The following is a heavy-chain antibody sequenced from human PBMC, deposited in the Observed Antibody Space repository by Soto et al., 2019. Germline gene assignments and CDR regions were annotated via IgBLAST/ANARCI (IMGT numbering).Heavy chain of an antibody. V-gene: IGHV3-33*06. CDR1: GFTFSSYG. D-gene: IGHD3-10*01. CDR2: IWYDGSNK. Sequence: LRLSCAASGFTFSSYGMHWVRQAPGKGLEWVAVIWYDGSNKYYADSVKGRFTISRDNSKNTLYLQMNSLRAEDTAVYYCAKALGRDFSDFDSWGQGTQVTVSS. J-gene: IGHJ4*02. CDR3: AKALGRDFSDFDS.